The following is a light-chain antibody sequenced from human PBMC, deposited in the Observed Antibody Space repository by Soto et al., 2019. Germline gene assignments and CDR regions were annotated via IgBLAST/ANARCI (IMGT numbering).Light chain of an antibody. CDR3: QQRSNWHPLT. CDR1: QSVSSY. V-gene: IGKV3-11*01. Sequence: EIFMTQSPPTLSVSPGERATLSCRASQSVSSYLAWYQQKPGQPPRLLLYDASNRATGIPARFSGSGSGTDFTLTISSLEHEDFAVHYCQQRSNWHPLTFGGGTKVDIK. CDR2: DAS. J-gene: IGKJ4*01.